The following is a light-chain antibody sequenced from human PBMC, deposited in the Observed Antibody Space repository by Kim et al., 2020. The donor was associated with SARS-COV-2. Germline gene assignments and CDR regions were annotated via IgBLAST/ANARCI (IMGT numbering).Light chain of an antibody. CDR2: DVS. CDR1: SSDVGGYNY. CDR3: SSYTSSSTLV. Sequence: GQSITISCPGTSSDVGGYNYVSWYQQHPGKVPKLMIYDVSSRPSGVSNRFSGSKSGNTASLTISGLQTEDEADYYCSSYTSSSTLVFGAGTQLTVL. J-gene: IGLJ2*01. V-gene: IGLV2-14*03.